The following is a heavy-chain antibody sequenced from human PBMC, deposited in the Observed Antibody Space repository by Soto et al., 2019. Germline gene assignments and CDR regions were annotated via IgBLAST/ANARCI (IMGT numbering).Heavy chain of an antibody. CDR3: ARVHSSGWYVEPYDA. D-gene: IGHD6-19*01. V-gene: IGHV3-9*01. J-gene: IGHJ3*01. CDR1: GFKFDDYA. CDR2: INWNGAYS. Sequence: ESGGTLARPGESLRLSCAASGFKFDDYAFHWVRQAPGKGPEWVSGINWNGAYSGYADSVKGRFTISRDNAGNSVYLQMDSLRPEDTALYYCARVHSSGWYVEPYDAWGQGTMVTVSS.